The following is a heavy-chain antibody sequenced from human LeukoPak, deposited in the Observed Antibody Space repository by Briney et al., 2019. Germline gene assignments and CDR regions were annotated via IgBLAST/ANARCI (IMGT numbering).Heavy chain of an antibody. CDR1: GFTFSSYS. J-gene: IGHJ4*02. Sequence: GGSLRLSCAASGFTFSSYSMNWVRQARGKGLEWVSSISSSSSYIYYADSVKGRFTISRDNAKNSLYLQMNSLRAEDTALYYCARAYCGGDCYSTSQYYFDYWGQGTLVTVSS. D-gene: IGHD2-21*02. CDR2: ISSSSSYI. CDR3: ARAYCGGDCYSTSQYYFDY. V-gene: IGHV3-21*04.